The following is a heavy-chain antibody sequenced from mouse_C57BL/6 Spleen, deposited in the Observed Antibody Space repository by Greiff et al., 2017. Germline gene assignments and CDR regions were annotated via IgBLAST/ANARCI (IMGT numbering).Heavy chain of an antibody. CDR1: GFNIKDYY. CDR3: TTRHYYYGSSYGFAY. Sequence: VQLQQSGAELVRPGASVKLSCTASGFNIKDYYMHWVKQRPEQGLEWIGRIDPEDGDTESAPKFQGKATMTADTSSNTAYLQLSSLTSEDTAVYYCTTRHYYYGSSYGFAYWGQGTLVTVSA. V-gene: IGHV14-1*01. CDR2: IDPEDGDT. J-gene: IGHJ3*01. D-gene: IGHD1-1*01.